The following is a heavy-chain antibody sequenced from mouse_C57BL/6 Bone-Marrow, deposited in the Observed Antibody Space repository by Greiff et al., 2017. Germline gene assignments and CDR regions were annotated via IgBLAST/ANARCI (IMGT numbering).Heavy chain of an antibody. CDR1: GYTFTSYW. Sequence: QVQLKQPGAELVKPGASVKLSCKASGYTFTSYWMHWVKQRPGRGLEWLGRIDPNSGGTKYNEKFKSKATLTVDKPSSTAYMQLSSLTSEDSAVYYCARSGYYGSSYVAWFAYWGQGTLVTVSA. CDR2: IDPNSGGT. CDR3: ARSGYYGSSYVAWFAY. J-gene: IGHJ3*01. D-gene: IGHD1-1*01. V-gene: IGHV1-72*01.